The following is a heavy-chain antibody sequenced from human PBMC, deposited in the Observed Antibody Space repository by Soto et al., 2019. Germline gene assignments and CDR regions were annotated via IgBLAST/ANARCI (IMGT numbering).Heavy chain of an antibody. Sequence: GGSLRLSCTASGFRFSNYAMNWVRQAPGKGLEWVSGISGSGGSTFYADSVKGRFTISRDNFENTVYLQMNSLRGEDTALYYCAKDNDAVVSAGRFDSWGLGTLVTVSS. J-gene: IGHJ5*01. D-gene: IGHD2-2*01. CDR3: AKDNDAVVSAGRFDS. CDR2: ISGSGGST. V-gene: IGHV3-23*01. CDR1: GFRFSNYA.